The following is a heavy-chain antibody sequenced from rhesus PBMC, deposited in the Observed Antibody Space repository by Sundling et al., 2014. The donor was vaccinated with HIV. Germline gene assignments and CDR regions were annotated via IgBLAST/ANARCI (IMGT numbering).Heavy chain of an antibody. V-gene: IGHV3-54*02. CDR1: GFTFRSYG. J-gene: IGHJ1*01. CDR3: VRGGCTGSGCYGTPYFEF. D-gene: IGHD2-21*01. Sequence: EVQLVESGGGLVQPGGSLRLSCAASGFTFRSYGMHWVRQAPGKGLEWLAVIWYDGSKKYYADSVEDRFTISRDKSKNMLYLLMNNLKLEDTAVYYCVRGGCTGSGCYGTPYFEFWGQGALVTVSS. CDR2: IWYDGSKK.